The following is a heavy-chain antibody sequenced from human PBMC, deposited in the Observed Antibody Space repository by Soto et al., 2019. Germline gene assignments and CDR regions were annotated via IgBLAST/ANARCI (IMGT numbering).Heavy chain of an antibody. CDR1: GFTVSDNY. V-gene: IGHV3-53*01. Sequence: PGGSLRLSCAASGFTVSDNYMSWVRRAPGKGLEWVSILYSGGNTYYTDSVKGRFTISRDNFMNTLFLQMNSLRVGDTAVYYCARVRGVENAFDIWGQGTMVTVSS. CDR3: ARVRGVENAFDI. D-gene: IGHD3-10*01. CDR2: LYSGGNT. J-gene: IGHJ3*02.